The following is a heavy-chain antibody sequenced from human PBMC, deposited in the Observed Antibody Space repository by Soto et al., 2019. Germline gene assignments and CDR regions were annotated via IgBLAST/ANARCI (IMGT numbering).Heavy chain of an antibody. CDR3: ARGRYCLTGRCFPNWFDS. Sequence: SETLSLTCSVSGDSISTVDYFWAWIRQPPGQALEYIGYIYKSSTTYYNPSFEGRVAISLDTSKSHFSLNVTSVTAADTAVYFCARGRYCLTGRCFPNWFDSWGQGTLVTVSS. CDR2: IYKSSTT. J-gene: IGHJ5*01. V-gene: IGHV4-30-4*01. CDR1: GDSISTVDYF. D-gene: IGHD2-15*01.